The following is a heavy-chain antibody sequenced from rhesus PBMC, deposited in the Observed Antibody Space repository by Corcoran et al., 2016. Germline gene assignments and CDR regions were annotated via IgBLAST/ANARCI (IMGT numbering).Heavy chain of an antibody. J-gene: IGHJ4*01. CDR1: GGSISSSNW. CDR3: AIGDTAGTPFDY. V-gene: IGHV4-65*01. CDR2: ISGSSGST. Sequence: QVQLQESGPGLVKPSETLSLTCAVSGGSISSSNWWSWIRQPPGKGLEWIGYISGSSGSTYTNPSLRRRVTISTDTSKNQFSLKLSSVTAADTAVSYCAIGDTAGTPFDYWGQGVLVTVSS. D-gene: IGHD5-42*01.